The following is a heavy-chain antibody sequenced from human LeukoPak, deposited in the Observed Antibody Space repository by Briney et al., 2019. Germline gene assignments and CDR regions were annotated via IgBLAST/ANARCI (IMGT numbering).Heavy chain of an antibody. D-gene: IGHD3-3*01. J-gene: IGHJ6*02. Sequence: ASVKVPCKASGYTFTSYGISWVRQAPGQGLEWKGWISAYNGNTNYAQKLQGRVTMTTDTSTSTAYMELRSLRSDDTAVYYCARSPPHTYYDFWSGYWVYGMDVWGQGTTVTVSS. V-gene: IGHV1-18*01. CDR2: ISAYNGNT. CDR3: ARSPPHTYYDFWSGYWVYGMDV. CDR1: GYTFTSYG.